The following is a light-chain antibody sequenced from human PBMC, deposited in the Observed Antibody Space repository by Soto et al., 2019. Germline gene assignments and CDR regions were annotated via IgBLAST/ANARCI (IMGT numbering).Light chain of an antibody. CDR1: QSVSSSY. V-gene: IGKV3-20*01. CDR2: GAS. J-gene: IGKJ1*01. CDR3: QQYGSSPVT. Sequence: SVLTQSPVTLSLSPVERATLSCSASQSVSSSYLAWYQQKPGQAPRLLIYGASSRATGIPDRFSGSGSGTDFTLTISRLEPEDFAVYYCQQYGSSPVTFGQGTKVDIK.